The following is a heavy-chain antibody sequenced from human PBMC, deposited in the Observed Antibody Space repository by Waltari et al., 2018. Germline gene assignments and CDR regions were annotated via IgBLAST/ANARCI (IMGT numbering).Heavy chain of an antibody. CDR2: INHSVST. CDR1: GGSFSGYY. Sequence: QVQLQQWGAGLLKPSETLSLTCAVYGGSFSGYYWSWIRQPPGKGLEWIGEINHSVSTNYNPSLKSRVTISVDTSKNQFSLKLSSVTAADTALYYCARQKLAVAGLNWFDPWGQGTLVTVSS. CDR3: ARQKLAVAGLNWFDP. D-gene: IGHD6-19*01. J-gene: IGHJ5*02. V-gene: IGHV4-34*01.